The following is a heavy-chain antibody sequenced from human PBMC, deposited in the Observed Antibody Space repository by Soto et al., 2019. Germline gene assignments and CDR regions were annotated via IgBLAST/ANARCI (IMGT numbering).Heavy chain of an antibody. D-gene: IGHD2-2*01. J-gene: IGHJ4*02. CDR3: ARDSSLLGYCSSTSCRGLNNFDY. CDR2: INPSGGST. CDR1: GYTFTSYY. V-gene: IGHV1-46*01. Sequence: GASVQVSCKASGYTFTSYYMHWVRQAPGQGLEWMGIINPSGGSTSYAQKFQGRVTMTRDTSTSTVYMELSSLRSEDTAVYYCARDSSLLGYCSSTSCRGLNNFDYWGQGTLVTVSS.